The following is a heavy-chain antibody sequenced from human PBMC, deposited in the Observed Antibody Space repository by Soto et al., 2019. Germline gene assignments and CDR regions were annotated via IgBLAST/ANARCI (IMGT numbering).Heavy chain of an antibody. CDR2: ISATGGGT. CDR1: GFKFSNYA. Sequence: GGSLRLSCAASGFKFSNYAMSWVRQAPGKGLEWVSLISATGGGTYYADSVKGRFTISRDNSHNTLYLQVHSLTAEDTAVYYCAKARRAGGNSAFYFDFRGQGAQVTVSS. J-gene: IGHJ4*02. CDR3: AKARRAGGNSAFYFDF. D-gene: IGHD3-16*01. V-gene: IGHV3-23*01.